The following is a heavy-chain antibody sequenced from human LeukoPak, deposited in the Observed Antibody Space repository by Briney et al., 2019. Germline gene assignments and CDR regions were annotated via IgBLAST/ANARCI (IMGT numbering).Heavy chain of an antibody. CDR3: ARVDSSGYYFDY. Sequence: SETLSLTCTVSGGSISSYYWSWLRQPPGKGLEWIGYIYYSGSTNYNPSLESRVNISVDTSKNQFSLKLSSVTAADTAVYYCARVDSSGYYFDYWGQGTLVTVSS. CDR1: GGSISSYY. CDR2: IYYSGST. D-gene: IGHD3-22*01. V-gene: IGHV4-59*01. J-gene: IGHJ4*02.